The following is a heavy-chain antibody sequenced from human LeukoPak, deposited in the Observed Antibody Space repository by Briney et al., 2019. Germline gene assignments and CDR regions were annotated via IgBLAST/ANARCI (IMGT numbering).Heavy chain of an antibody. CDR3: ARGIVVEGSDRYDFWSGYGGNWFAP. V-gene: IGHV1-18*01. CDR2: ISAYNGNT. D-gene: IGHD3-3*01. J-gene: IGHJ5*02. Sequence: ASVKVSCKASGYTFTSYGISWVRQAPGQGLEWMGWISAYNGNTNYAQKLQGRVTMTTDTSTSTAYMELRSLRSDDTAVYYCARGIVVEGSDRYDFWSGYGGNWFAPWGQGTLVTVSS. CDR1: GYTFTSYG.